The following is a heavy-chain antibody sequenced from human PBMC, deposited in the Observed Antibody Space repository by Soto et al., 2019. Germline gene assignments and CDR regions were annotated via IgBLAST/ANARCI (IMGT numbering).Heavy chain of an antibody. J-gene: IGHJ3*02. D-gene: IGHD4-17*01. V-gene: IGHV3-23*01. Sequence: TGGSLRLSCVASGFTFSTYAMSWVRQAPGKGLEWVSALSPTGGETYYADSVKGRFTISRDNSMNALYLQMNSLRVDDTAVYYCAHPRGYGVFDAYDIWGQGRMVTVAS. CDR3: AHPRGYGVFDAYDI. CDR2: LSPTGGET. CDR1: GFTFSTYA.